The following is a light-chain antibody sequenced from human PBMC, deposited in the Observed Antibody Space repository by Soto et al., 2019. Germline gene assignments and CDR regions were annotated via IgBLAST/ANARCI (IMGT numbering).Light chain of an antibody. V-gene: IGKV3D-20*02. CDR3: QQYDSTPPT. CDR2: DAS. CDR1: QSISGRY. J-gene: IGKJ4*02. Sequence: ETVLTQSPATLSLSPGERASLSCRASQSISGRYLGWNQQKPGQAPRLLIYDASSRSTGIPSRFSGSGSGTDFILPISRLEPEEFADYYCQQYDSTPPTFGGGTKVEIK.